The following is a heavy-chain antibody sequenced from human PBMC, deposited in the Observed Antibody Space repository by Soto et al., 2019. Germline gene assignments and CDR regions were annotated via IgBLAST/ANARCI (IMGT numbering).Heavy chain of an antibody. CDR1: GASISSDNW. J-gene: IGHJ4*02. Sequence: PSETLSLTCDVSGASISSDNWWGWVRHPPWKGLELIGEIYHSGSTNYNPSLKSRVTISVDKSKNQFPLKLTSVTAADTAIYYCARVSATVLLRGVIINWGRGTLVTVSS. CDR2: IYHSGST. CDR3: ARVSATVLLRGVIIN. V-gene: IGHV4-4*02. D-gene: IGHD3-10*01.